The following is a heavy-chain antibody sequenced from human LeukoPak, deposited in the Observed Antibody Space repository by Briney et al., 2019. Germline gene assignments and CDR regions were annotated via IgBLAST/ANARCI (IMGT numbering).Heavy chain of an antibody. Sequence: GGSLRLSCAASGFTFSSYGMHWVRQAPGKGLEWVAFIRYDGSNKYYADSVKGRFTISRDNSKNTLYLQMNSLRAEDTAVYYCAKGGQDQPRGYYYYMDVWGKGTTVTISS. V-gene: IGHV3-30*02. CDR3: AKGGQDQPRGYYYYMDV. J-gene: IGHJ6*03. CDR1: GFTFSSYG. CDR2: IRYDGSNK. D-gene: IGHD2-2*01.